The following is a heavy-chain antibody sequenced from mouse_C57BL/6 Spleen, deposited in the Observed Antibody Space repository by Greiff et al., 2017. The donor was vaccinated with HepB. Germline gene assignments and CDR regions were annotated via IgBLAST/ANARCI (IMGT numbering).Heavy chain of an antibody. J-gene: IGHJ1*03. V-gene: IGHV5-4*01. CDR3: ARDGDYYGSSTWYFDV. CDR1: GFTFSSYA. Sequence: EVKLMESGGGLVKPGGSLKLSCAASGFTFSSYAMSWVRQTPEKRLEWVATISDGGSYTYYPDNVKGRFTISRDNAKNNLYLQMSHLKSEDTAMYYCARDGDYYGSSTWYFDVWGTGTTVTVSS. CDR2: ISDGGSYT. D-gene: IGHD1-1*01.